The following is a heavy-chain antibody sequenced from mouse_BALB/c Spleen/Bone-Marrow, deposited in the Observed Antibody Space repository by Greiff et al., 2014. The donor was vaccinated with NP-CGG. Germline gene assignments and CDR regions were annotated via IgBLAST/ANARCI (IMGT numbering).Heavy chain of an antibody. CDR2: IDPSDSET. CDR3: ARKGIYDTFSY. CDR1: GYSFTSYW. J-gene: IGHJ3*01. Sequence: QVHVKQSGPRLVRPGASLKISCKASGYSFTSYWMHWVKQRPGQGLEWIGMIDPSDSETALNQKFKDKATLTVDKSSNTAYMQLSSPTSEDSAVYFCARKGIYDTFSYWGQGTLVTVSA. V-gene: IGHV1-74*01. D-gene: IGHD2-12*01.